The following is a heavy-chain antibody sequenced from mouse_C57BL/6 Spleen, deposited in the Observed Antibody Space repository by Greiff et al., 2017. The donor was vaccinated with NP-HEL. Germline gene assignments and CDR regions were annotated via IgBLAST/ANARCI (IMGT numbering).Heavy chain of an antibody. Sequence: VQLQQSGAELVKPGASVKLSCKASGYTFTSYWMQWVKQRPGQGLEWIGEIDPSDSYTNYNQKFKGKATLTVDTSSSTAYMQLSSLTSEDSAVYYGARGGGHYYGSSYGDYFDYWGQGTTLTVSS. CDR3: ARGGGHYYGSSYGDYFDY. D-gene: IGHD1-1*01. CDR2: IDPSDSYT. J-gene: IGHJ2*01. CDR1: GYTFTSYW. V-gene: IGHV1-50*01.